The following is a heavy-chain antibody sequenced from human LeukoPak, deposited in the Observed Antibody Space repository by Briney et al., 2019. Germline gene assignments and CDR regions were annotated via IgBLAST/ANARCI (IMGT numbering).Heavy chain of an antibody. Sequence: GASVKVSCKASGYTLTGYYMHWVRQAPGQGLEWMGWINPNSGGTNYAQKFQGRVTMTRDTSISTAYMELSRLRSDDTAVYYCARVASITMVRGVIGAQKLRWFDPWGQGTLVTVSS. CDR1: GYTLTGYY. D-gene: IGHD3-10*01. V-gene: IGHV1-2*02. CDR3: ARVASITMVRGVIGAQKLRWFDP. CDR2: INPNSGGT. J-gene: IGHJ5*02.